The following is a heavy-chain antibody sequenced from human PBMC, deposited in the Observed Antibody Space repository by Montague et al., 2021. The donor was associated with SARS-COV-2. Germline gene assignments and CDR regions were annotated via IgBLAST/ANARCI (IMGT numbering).Heavy chain of an antibody. D-gene: IGHD2-2*01. V-gene: IGHV3-23*01. CDR2: ISGSGYST. J-gene: IGHJ6*02. Sequence: SLRLSCAASGFTFSSHATSWVRQAPEKGLEWVSAISGSGYSTYYVDSVKGRFTISRDNSKSTLHLLMNSLRAEDTAVYYCVRSFYCSSSSCSGSYYYGMDLWGQGTTVTVSS. CDR1: GFTFSSHA. CDR3: VRSFYCSSSSCSGSYYYGMDL.